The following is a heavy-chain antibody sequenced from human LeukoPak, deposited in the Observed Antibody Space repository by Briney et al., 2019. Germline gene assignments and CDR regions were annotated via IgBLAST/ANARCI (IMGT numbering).Heavy chain of an antibody. CDR2: IYKDGKI. CDR1: GFTVSSTY. V-gene: IGHV3-53*01. CDR3: ASRHCSGGDCYFAGADPFDH. J-gene: IGHJ4*02. D-gene: IGHD2-21*01. Sequence: GGSLRLSCAASGFTVSSTYMSWVRQAPGKGLEWVSVIYKDGKIYYIDSVKGRFTVSRDTSKNTLYLQMNSLRVEDTAVYYCASRHCSGGDCYFAGADPFDHWGQGTLVTVSS.